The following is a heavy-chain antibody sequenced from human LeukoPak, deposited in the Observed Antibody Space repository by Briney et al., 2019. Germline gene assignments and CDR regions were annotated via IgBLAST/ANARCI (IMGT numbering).Heavy chain of an antibody. CDR2: IYYSGST. D-gene: IGHD6-19*01. V-gene: IGHV4-31*03. CDR3: ARAGYSSGWYVDY. Sequence: PSQTLSLTCTVSGGSISSGGYYWSWIRQHPGKGLEWIGYIYYSGSTNYNPSLKSRVTISVDTSKNQFSLKLSSVTAADTAVYYCARAGYSSGWYVDYWGQGTLVTVSS. CDR1: GGSISSGGYY. J-gene: IGHJ4*02.